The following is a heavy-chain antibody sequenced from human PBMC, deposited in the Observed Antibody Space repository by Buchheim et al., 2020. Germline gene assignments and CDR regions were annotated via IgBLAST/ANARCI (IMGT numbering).Heavy chain of an antibody. V-gene: IGHV5-51*01. J-gene: IGHJ4*02. CDR3: ARQICDTTSCHYDY. CDR2: DNPGDSDT. Sequence: EVQLVQSGAEVKKPGESLKISCRTSGYRFSNYWIAWVRQMPGKGLEWMGIDNPGDSDTRYSPSFQGQVTISADRSITTAYPQWSSLKASDTAIYYCARQICDTTSCHYDYWAQGTL. CDR1: GYRFSNYW. D-gene: IGHD2-2*01.